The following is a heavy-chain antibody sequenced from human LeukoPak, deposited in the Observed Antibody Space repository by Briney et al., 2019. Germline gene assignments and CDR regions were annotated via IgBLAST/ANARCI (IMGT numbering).Heavy chain of an antibody. CDR2: IFGSGGST. V-gene: IGHV3-23*01. J-gene: IGHJ6*02. D-gene: IGHD3-10*01. CDR3: ARGLFTRGGPMDV. CDR1: GFTFSSYA. Sequence: GGSLRLSCAASGFTFSSYAMYWVRQAPGKGLEWVSGIFGSGGSTHYADSVKGWFTISRDNSKNTVYLQMNSLRAEDTALYYCARGLFTRGGPMDVWGQGTTVTVSS.